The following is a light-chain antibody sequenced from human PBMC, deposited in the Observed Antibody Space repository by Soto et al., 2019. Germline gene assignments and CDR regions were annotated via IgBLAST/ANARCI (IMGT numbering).Light chain of an antibody. CDR1: TTNIGNNA. CDR2: YDD. Sequence: QSVLTQPPSASGAPRQTVTISCSGTTTNIGNNAVNWYQQLPGKAPKLLIYYDDLLPSGVSDRFSGSKSGTSASLAISGLQSEDEADYYCAAWDDSLNGPFGGGTKLTVL. CDR3: AAWDDSLNGP. J-gene: IGLJ2*01. V-gene: IGLV1-36*01.